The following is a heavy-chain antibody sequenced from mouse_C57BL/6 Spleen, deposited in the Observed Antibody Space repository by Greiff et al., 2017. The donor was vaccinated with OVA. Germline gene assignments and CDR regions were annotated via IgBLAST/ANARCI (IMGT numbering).Heavy chain of an antibody. CDR3: ARSGTTVVGEFYY. CDR1: GYAFSSSW. CDR2: IYPGDGDT. J-gene: IGHJ2*01. Sequence: QVQLQQSGPELVKPGASVKISCKASGYAFSSSWMNWVKQRPGKGLEWIGRIYPGDGDTNYNGKFKGKATLTADKSSSTAYMQLSSLTSEDSAVYFCARSGTTVVGEFYYWGQGTTLTVSS. D-gene: IGHD1-1*01. V-gene: IGHV1-82*01.